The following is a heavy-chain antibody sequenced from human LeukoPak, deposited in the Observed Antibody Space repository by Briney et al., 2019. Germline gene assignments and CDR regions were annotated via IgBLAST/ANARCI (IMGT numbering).Heavy chain of an antibody. CDR2: VYHSGRT. D-gene: IGHD3-10*01. V-gene: IGHV4-30-2*01. CDR3: ARRSRSYGSGWFVGRNKNDAFDI. Sequence: SQTLSLTCAVSGASISSDGYSWSWIRQPPGKGLEWIGYVYHSGRTRYNPSLNSRVTMSVDMSKNQFSLKLSSVTAADTAVYYCARRSRSYGSGWFVGRNKNDAFDIWGQGTMVTVSS. CDR1: GASISSDGYS. J-gene: IGHJ3*02.